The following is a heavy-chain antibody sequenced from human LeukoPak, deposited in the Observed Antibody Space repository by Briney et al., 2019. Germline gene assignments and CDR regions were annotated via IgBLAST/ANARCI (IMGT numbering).Heavy chain of an antibody. CDR3: ARSWEGLYYYGSGTQLADAFDI. V-gene: IGHV1-69*13. J-gene: IGHJ3*02. CDR2: IIPIFGTA. Sequence: ASVKVSCKASEGTFSSYAISWVRQAPGQGLEWMGGIIPIFGTANYAQKFQGRVTITADESTSTAYMELSSLRSEDTAVYYCARSWEGLYYYGSGTQLADAFDIWGQGTMVTVSS. CDR1: EGTFSSYA. D-gene: IGHD3-10*01.